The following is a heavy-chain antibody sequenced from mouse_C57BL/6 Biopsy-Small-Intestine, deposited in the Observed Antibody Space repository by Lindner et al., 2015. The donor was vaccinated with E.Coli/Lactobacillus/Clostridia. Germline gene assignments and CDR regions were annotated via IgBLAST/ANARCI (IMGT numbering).Heavy chain of an antibody. CDR1: GYRFISYA. J-gene: IGHJ4*01. D-gene: IGHD2-4*01. V-gene: IGHV1-84*02. CDR3: ARDMTDYDILIGAYHFDN. CDR2: INPGDGKT. Sequence: SVKVSCKTSGYRFISYAMNWVRQAPGQTFEWMGWINPGDGKTKYSQKFQGRVTITRDTSATTVYMELSNLRSEDTAVYYCARDMTDYDILIGAYHFDNWGQGTLVTVSS.